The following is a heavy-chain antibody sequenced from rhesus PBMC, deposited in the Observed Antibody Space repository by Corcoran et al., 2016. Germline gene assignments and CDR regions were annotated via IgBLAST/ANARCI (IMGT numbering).Heavy chain of an antibody. CDR1: GGSISSSNW. J-gene: IGHJ4*01. CDR2: ISGSSGST. CDR3: ATLVVVAMGGFDY. V-gene: IGHV4-65*01. D-gene: IGHD2-21*01. Sequence: QVQLQESGPAVVKPSETLSLTCAVSGGSISSSNWWSWIRQPPGKGLEWIGYISGSSGSTYYNPSLKSRVTISTDTSKNQFSLKLSSVTAADTAVYYCATLVVVAMGGFDYWGQGVLVTVSS.